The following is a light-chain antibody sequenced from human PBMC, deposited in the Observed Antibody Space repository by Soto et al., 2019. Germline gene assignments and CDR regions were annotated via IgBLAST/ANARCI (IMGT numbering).Light chain of an antibody. CDR2: LAS. V-gene: IGKV3-20*01. Sequence: DIVLTQSPGTLSLSPGERATLSCRTSQAILNNCLAWFQQKPGQAPRLLIYLASNRAAGIPDRFSGSGSGTDFTLTISRLEPEDFAVYYCQHFGTPPWTFGQGTKVEI. CDR1: QAILNNC. J-gene: IGKJ1*01. CDR3: QHFGTPPWT.